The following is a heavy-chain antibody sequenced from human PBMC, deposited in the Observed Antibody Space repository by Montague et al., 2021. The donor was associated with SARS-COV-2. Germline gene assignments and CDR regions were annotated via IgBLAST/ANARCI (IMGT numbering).Heavy chain of an antibody. CDR1: GGSIRTSSYY. CDR2: IYYSGST. J-gene: IGHJ3*02. Sequence: SETRSLTCTVSGGSIRTSSYYWGWIRQPPGKGLDWIGSIYYSGSTYYNPSLKSRVTISVDTSKNQFSLKLSSVTAADTAAYYCAMRGGALDAFDIWGQGTMVIVSS. CDR3: AMRGGALDAFDI. V-gene: IGHV4-39*01. D-gene: IGHD4-17*01.